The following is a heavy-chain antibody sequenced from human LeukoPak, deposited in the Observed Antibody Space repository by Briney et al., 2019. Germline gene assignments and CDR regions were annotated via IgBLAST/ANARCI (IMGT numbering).Heavy chain of an antibody. Sequence: GGSLRLSCSASGFTFRSYGMHWVRQTPGKGLEWVAFIRFDGSNQYYADSVKGRFTISRDNSNNTLSLQMNTLRGDDTAVYLCAKGYGESHFDSWGQGTLVTVSS. V-gene: IGHV3-30*02. CDR1: GFTFRSYG. CDR3: AKGYGESHFDS. J-gene: IGHJ4*02. CDR2: IRFDGSNQ. D-gene: IGHD5-18*01.